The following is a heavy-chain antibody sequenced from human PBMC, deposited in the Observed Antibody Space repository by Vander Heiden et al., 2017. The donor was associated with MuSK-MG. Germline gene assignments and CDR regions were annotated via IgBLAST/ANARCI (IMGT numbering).Heavy chain of an antibody. D-gene: IGHD2-8*01. CDR2: IRSGSSTKYTTTT. Sequence: EVQLVESGGGLVQPGGSLRLSCAASGVTFNGYSMNWVRQAPGKGLEWVSYIRSGSSTKYTTTTYYADSVRGRFTLSRDNAKNSLYLQMTSLRAEDTAVYYCARDYGYAFDFWGRGTLVTVSS. V-gene: IGHV3-48*04. CDR3: ARDYGYAFDF. CDR1: GVTFNGYS. J-gene: IGHJ4*02.